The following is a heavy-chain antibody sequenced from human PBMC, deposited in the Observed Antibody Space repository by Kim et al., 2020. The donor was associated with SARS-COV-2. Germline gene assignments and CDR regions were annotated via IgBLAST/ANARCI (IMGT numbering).Heavy chain of an antibody. CDR1: GYTFATSA. Sequence: ASVKVSCKTSGYTFATSAISWVRQAPGQGLEWMGWISAFNGNTDYAQSLQGRVILTTDTSTNTAYMELRSLTSDDTAVYYCARDRGQLDYWVQGTLVTVS. J-gene: IGHJ4*02. D-gene: IGHD6-6*01. CDR3: ARDRGQLDY. V-gene: IGHV1-18*01. CDR2: ISAFNGNT.